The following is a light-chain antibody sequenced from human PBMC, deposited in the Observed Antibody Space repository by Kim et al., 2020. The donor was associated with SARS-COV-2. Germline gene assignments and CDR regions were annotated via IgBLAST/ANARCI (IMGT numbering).Light chain of an antibody. CDR3: HQYNDWPPGDT. CDR2: GAS. CDR1: QRVSSN. J-gene: IGKJ2*01. Sequence: SPGERVTLPREASQRVSSNLAWYQNNPGQAPRPLICGASARATGFPARFSGGGSGTDFTLTISSLQSEDFALCYCHQYNDWPPGDTFGQGTKLEI. V-gene: IGKV3-15*01.